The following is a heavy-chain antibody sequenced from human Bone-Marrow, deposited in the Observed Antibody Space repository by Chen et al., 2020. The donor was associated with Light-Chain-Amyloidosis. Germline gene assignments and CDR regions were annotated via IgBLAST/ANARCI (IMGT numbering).Heavy chain of an antibody. CDR1: GYTFPNYW. J-gene: IGHJ4*02. V-gene: IGHV5-51*01. D-gene: IGHD5-12*01. Sequence: EVQLEQSGPEVKMPGESLKISCKGFGYTFPNYWIGWVRQMPGKGLEWMGFIYPDDSDARYSPSFDGQVTISADKSITTAYLQWRSLKASDTAMYYCARRRDGYNFDYWGQGTLVTVSS. CDR3: ARRRDGYNFDY. CDR2: IYPDDSDA.